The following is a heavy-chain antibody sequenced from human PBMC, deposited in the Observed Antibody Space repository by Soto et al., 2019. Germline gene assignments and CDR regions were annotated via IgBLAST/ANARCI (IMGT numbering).Heavy chain of an antibody. Sequence: EVQLLESGGGLVQPGGSLRLSFAASGFPFSTSAMNWVRQAPGKVLEWVSIISGSSAAAYYAESVKGRFASSRDNSKNTLYLQMNSLIAEDTAVYYCAKYSVSYPVYNGLSLWGQGTTVTVS. CDR2: ISGSSAAA. CDR1: GFPFSTSA. J-gene: IGHJ6*02. V-gene: IGHV3-23*01. CDR3: AKYSVSYPVYNGLSL. D-gene: IGHD1-26*01.